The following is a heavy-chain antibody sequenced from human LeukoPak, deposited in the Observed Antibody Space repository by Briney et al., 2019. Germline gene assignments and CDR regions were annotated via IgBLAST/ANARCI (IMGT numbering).Heavy chain of an antibody. CDR1: GLTFTNAW. D-gene: IGHD2-15*01. J-gene: IGHJ4*02. Sequence: PGGSLRLSCAASGLTFTNAWMTWVRQAPGKGLEWVGRIKSKTDGGTTDYAAPVKGRFTISRDDSKNALYLQMNSLKTEDTAVYYCTTSLTSGAYINYWGQGTLVTVSS. CDR3: TTSLTSGAYINY. V-gene: IGHV3-15*01. CDR2: IKSKTDGGTT.